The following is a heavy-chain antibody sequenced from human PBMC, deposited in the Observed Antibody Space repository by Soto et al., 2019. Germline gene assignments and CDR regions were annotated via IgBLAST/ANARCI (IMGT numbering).Heavy chain of an antibody. CDR2: IYYSGST. CDR3: ARESTLPHSINWFDP. D-gene: IGHD2-21*01. CDR1: GGSISSYY. V-gene: IGHV4-59*01. J-gene: IGHJ5*02. Sequence: QVQLQESGPGLVKPSETLSLTCTVSGGSISSYYWSWIRQPPGKGLEWIGYIYYSGSTNYNPSLKSRVTISVDTSENQFSLKLSSVTAADTAVYYCARESTLPHSINWFDPWGQGTLVTVSS.